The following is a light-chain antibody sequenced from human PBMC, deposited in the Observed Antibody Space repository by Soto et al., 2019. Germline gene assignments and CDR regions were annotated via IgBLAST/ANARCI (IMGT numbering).Light chain of an antibody. J-gene: IGKJ1*01. CDR3: QQYFNWPLTWT. V-gene: IGKV3-15*01. Sequence: EIELTQSPATLSVSAGGTVTLSCRASQSIRTNVAWYQQIPGQAPRLLVYGASTRATGVPARFSGSGSGIEFTLTTSRLQSEDSAFYYCQQYFNWPLTWTFGPGTKVQIK. CDR1: QSIRTN. CDR2: GAS.